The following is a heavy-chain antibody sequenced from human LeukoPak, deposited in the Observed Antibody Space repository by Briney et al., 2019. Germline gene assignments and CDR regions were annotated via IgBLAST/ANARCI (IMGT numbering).Heavy chain of an antibody. Sequence: PSETLSLTRTVSGGSISSSSYYWGWIRQPPGKGLEWIGSIYYSGSTYYNPSLKSRVTISVDTSKNQFSLKLSSVTAADTAVYYCARQTRYYGSGSLCWFDPWGQGTLVTVSS. CDR3: ARQTRYYGSGSLCWFDP. CDR1: GGSISSSSYY. CDR2: IYYSGST. J-gene: IGHJ5*02. D-gene: IGHD3-10*01. V-gene: IGHV4-39*01.